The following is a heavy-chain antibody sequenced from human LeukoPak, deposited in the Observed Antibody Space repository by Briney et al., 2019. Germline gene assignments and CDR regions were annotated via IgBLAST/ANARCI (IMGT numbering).Heavy chain of an antibody. CDR2: ISSSGSTI. D-gene: IGHD6-19*01. V-gene: IGHV3-11*04. CDR3: ASQEKQGHSSGWFSHYYYYYYMDV. CDR1: GFTFSDYY. J-gene: IGHJ6*03. Sequence: GGSLRLSCAASGFTFSDYYMSWIRQAPGKGLEWVSYISSSGSTIYYADSVKGRFTISRDNAKNSLYLQMNSLRAEDTAVYYCASQEKQGHSSGWFSHYYYYYYMDVWGKGTTVTVSS.